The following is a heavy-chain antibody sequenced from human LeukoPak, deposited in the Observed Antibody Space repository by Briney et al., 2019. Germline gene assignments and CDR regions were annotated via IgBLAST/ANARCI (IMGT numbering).Heavy chain of an antibody. CDR3: ARNGYTSGWYRN. CDR1: GFTVSSNY. J-gene: IGHJ4*02. CDR2: IYSGGST. D-gene: IGHD6-19*01. V-gene: IGHV3-53*01. Sequence: PGGSLRLSCAASGFTVSSNYMSWVRQAPGKGLEWVSTIYSGGSTHYADSVKGRFTISRDNSKNTLYLQMNSLRGEDTAVYYCARNGYTSGWYRNWGQGTLVTVSS.